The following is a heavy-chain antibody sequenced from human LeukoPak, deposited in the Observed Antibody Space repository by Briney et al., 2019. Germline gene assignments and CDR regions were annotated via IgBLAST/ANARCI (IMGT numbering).Heavy chain of an antibody. CDR1: GYTFTGYY. V-gene: IGHV1-2*02. D-gene: IGHD3-10*01. CDR3: ARSKLLWFGDTKASGFDY. CDR2: INPNSGGT. Sequence: ASVKVSCKASGYTFTGYYMHWVRQAPGQGLEWMGWINPNSGGTNYAQKFQGRVTMTRDTSIGTAYMDLTRLRFDDTAVYYCARSKLLWFGDTKASGFDYWGQGTLVTVSS. J-gene: IGHJ4*02.